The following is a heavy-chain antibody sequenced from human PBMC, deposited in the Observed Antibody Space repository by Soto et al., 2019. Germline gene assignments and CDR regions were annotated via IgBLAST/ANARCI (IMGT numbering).Heavy chain of an antibody. CDR1: GFTFDDYA. J-gene: IGHJ4*02. V-gene: IGHV3-9*01. CDR2: ISWNSGSI. CDR3: AKGEGSSGYYSLFDY. D-gene: IGHD3-22*01. Sequence: EVQRVESGGGLVQPGRSLRLSCAASGFTFDDYAMHWVRQAPGKGLEWVSGISWNSGSIGYADSVKGRFTISRDNAKNSLYLQMNSLRAEDTASYYCAKGEGSSGYYSLFDYWGQGTLVTVSS.